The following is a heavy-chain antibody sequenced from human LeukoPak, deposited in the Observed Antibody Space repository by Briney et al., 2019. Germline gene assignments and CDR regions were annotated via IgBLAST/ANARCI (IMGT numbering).Heavy chain of an antibody. Sequence: SETLSLTCTVSGGSISSYYWSWLRQPPGKGLEWIGYIYYSGSTNYNPSLKSRVTISVDTSKNQFSLKLSSVNAADTAVYYCARSRTTYYYYYMDVWGKGTTVTVSS. CDR2: IYYSGST. CDR3: ARSRTTYYYYYMDV. J-gene: IGHJ6*03. CDR1: GGSISSYY. D-gene: IGHD4-17*01. V-gene: IGHV4-59*01.